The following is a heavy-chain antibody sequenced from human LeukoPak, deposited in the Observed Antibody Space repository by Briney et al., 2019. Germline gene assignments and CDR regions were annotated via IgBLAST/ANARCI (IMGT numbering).Heavy chain of an antibody. CDR3: VKLSIIGVDY. J-gene: IGHJ4*02. Sequence: HSDGRNTNYADSVKGRFTISKDNAKNTLYLQMNSLRAEDTAVYYCVKLSIIGVDYWGQGALVTVSS. D-gene: IGHD2/OR15-2a*01. V-gene: IGHV3-74*01. CDR2: HSDGRNT.